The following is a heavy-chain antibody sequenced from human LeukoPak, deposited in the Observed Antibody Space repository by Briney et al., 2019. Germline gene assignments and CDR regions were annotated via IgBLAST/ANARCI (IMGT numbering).Heavy chain of an antibody. CDR1: GFTFSSYG. D-gene: IGHD5-18*01. Sequence: PGGSLRLSCAASGFTFSSYGMHWVRQAPGKGLDWVAVISYDESIKYYADSVKGRFTISRDNSKNTLSLEMNSLRPEDTAVYYCAKDLEDFRGYSRGFMDVWGQGTTVTVSS. CDR2: ISYDESIK. CDR3: AKDLEDFRGYSRGFMDV. V-gene: IGHV3-30*18. J-gene: IGHJ6*02.